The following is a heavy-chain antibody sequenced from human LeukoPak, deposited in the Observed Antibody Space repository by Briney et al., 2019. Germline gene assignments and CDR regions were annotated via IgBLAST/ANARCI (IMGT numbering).Heavy chain of an antibody. Sequence: PSQTLSLTCTVSGGSISSGGYYWSWICQDPGKGLEWIGYIYYSGSTYYNPSLKSRVTISVDTSKNQFSLKLSSVTAADTAVYYCARDSKGYGGNYNWFDPWDQGTLATVSS. J-gene: IGHJ5*02. CDR2: IYYSGST. D-gene: IGHD4-23*01. CDR3: ARDSKGYGGNYNWFDP. V-gene: IGHV4-31*03. CDR1: GGSISSGGYY.